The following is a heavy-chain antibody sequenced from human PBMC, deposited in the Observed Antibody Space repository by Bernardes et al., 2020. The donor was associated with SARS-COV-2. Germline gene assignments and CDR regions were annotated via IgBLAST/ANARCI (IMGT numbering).Heavy chain of an antibody. Sequence: GGSLRLSCAASGFTFSSYWMSWVRQAPGKGLEWVANIKQDGSEKYYVDSVKGRFTISRDNAKNSLYLQMNSLRAEDTAVYYCARESYCSSTSCYTGFDYWGQGTLVTVSS. D-gene: IGHD2-2*02. CDR3: ARESYCSSTSCYTGFDY. CDR1: GFTFSSYW. V-gene: IGHV3-7*05. J-gene: IGHJ4*02. CDR2: IKQDGSEK.